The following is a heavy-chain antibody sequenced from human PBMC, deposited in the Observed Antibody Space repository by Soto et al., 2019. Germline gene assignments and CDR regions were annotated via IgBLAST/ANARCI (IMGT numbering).Heavy chain of an antibody. CDR1: GFTFSSYE. CDR2: ISSSGSTI. Sequence: VGSLRLSCAASGFTFSSYEMNWVRQAPGKGLEWVSYISSSGSTIYYADSVKGRFTISRDNAKNSLYLQMNSLRAEDTAVYYCARDGLFLGRARVDAFDIWGQGTMVTVSS. CDR3: ARDGLFLGRARVDAFDI. D-gene: IGHD5-18*01. J-gene: IGHJ3*02. V-gene: IGHV3-48*03.